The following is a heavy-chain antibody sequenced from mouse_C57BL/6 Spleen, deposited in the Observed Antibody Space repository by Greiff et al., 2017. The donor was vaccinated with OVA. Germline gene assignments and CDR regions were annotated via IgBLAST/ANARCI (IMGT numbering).Heavy chain of an antibody. CDR3: TRQGWLLHLDY. CDR2: IDPETGGT. J-gene: IGHJ2*01. V-gene: IGHV1-15*01. CDR1: GYTFTDYE. Sequence: QVQLKESGAELVRPGASVTLSCKASGYTFTDYEMHWVKQTPVHGLEWIGAIDPETGGTAYNQKFKGKAILTADKSSSTAYMELRSLTSEDSAVYYCTRQGWLLHLDYWGQGTTLTVSS. D-gene: IGHD2-3*01.